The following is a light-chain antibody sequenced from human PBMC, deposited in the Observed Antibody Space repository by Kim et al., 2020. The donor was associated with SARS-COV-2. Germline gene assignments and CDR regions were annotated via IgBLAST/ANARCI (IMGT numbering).Light chain of an antibody. J-gene: IGKJ1*01. Sequence: LSPGASATLSSRAGQSVRTFFAWYQQRLGQAPRLLIYDASNRAAGVPARFSASGSGTDFTLTISSLEPDDFAIYYCQQRYSWPRTFGQGTKVDIK. CDR3: QQRYSWPRT. V-gene: IGKV3-11*01. CDR2: DAS. CDR1: QSVRTF.